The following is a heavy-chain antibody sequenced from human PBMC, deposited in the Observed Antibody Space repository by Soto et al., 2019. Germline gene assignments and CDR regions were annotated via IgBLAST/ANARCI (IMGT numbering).Heavy chain of an antibody. CDR1: GYTFTNYY. V-gene: IGHV1-46*01. J-gene: IGHJ3*02. D-gene: IGHD2-15*01. Sequence: ASVKVSCKASGYTFTNYYMHWVRQAPGQGLEWIAIINPSGGSTNYAQKFQGRVTMTRDTSTSTVYMELSSLRSEDTAVYYCAREIVVDDAFDIWGQGTMVTLSS. CDR2: INPSGGST. CDR3: AREIVVDDAFDI.